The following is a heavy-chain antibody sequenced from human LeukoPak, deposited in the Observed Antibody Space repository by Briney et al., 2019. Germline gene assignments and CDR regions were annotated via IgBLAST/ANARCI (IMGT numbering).Heavy chain of an antibody. CDR1: GGSISSSSYY. V-gene: IGHV4-39*01. CDR2: IYYSGST. J-gene: IGHJ4*02. CDR3: ARRDYGDYFDY. D-gene: IGHD4-17*01. Sequence: SETLSLTCTVSGGSISSSSYYWGWIRQPPGKGLAWIGSIYYSGSTYYNPSLKSRVTIPVDTSKNQFSLKLSSVTAADTAVYYCARRDYGDYFDYWGQGTLVTVSS.